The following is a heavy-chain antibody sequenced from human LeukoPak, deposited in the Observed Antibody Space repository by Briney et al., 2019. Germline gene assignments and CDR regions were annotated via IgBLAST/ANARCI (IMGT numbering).Heavy chain of an antibody. V-gene: IGHV7-4-1*02. D-gene: IGHD3-16*02. CDR1: GYTFTNYA. CDR2: IHPSTGNP. Sequence: GASVKVSCKASGYTFTNYAINWVRQAPGQGLEWMGWIHPSTGNPTYAQGFTGRFVFSLDISVSTTYLQISSLKAEDTAVYYCARAFQRLGELSLPNYWGQGTLVTVSS. J-gene: IGHJ4*02. CDR3: ARAFQRLGELSLPNY.